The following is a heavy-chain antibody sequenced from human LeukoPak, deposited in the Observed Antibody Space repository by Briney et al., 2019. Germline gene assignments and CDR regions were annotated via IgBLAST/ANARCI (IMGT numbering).Heavy chain of an antibody. J-gene: IGHJ5*02. CDR2: IYPCDSDT. CDR1: GYSFTSYW. V-gene: IGHV5-51*01. CDR3: ARQLGYSSGWLRFDP. Sequence: GESLKISCKGSGYSFTSYWIGWVRQMPGKGLEWMGIIYPCDSDTRYSPSFQGQVTISADKSISTAYLQWSSLKASDTAMYYCARQLGYSSGWLRFDPWGQGTLVTVSS. D-gene: IGHD6-19*01.